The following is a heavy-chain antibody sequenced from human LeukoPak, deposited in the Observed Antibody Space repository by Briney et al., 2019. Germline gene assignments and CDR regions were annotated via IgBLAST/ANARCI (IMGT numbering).Heavy chain of an antibody. Sequence: SXXLSLTCAVYGGSFSGYYWSWLRQPPGKGLEWIGEINHSGSKNYNPSLKRRVTISVETSKNQFSLKLSSVPAADTAVYYCAREFSTSCSPADYWGQGTLVTVSS. CDR3: AREFSTSCSPADY. D-gene: IGHD2-2*01. CDR1: GGSFSGYY. CDR2: INHSGSK. J-gene: IGHJ4*02. V-gene: IGHV4-34*01.